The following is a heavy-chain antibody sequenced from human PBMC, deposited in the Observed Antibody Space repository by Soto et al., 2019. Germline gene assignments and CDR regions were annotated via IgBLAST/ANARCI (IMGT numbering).Heavy chain of an antibody. CDR1: GYSFTNYW. Sequence: GESLKISCKASGYSFTNYWIAWVRQVPGKGLEWMGIIYPDDSDTRYNPTFQGHVTISADKSISTAYLPWSSLRAEDTAVYYCARAGSSWSNWFDPWGQGTLVTVSS. D-gene: IGHD6-13*01. CDR3: ARAGSSWSNWFDP. J-gene: IGHJ5*02. V-gene: IGHV5-51*01. CDR2: IYPDDSDT.